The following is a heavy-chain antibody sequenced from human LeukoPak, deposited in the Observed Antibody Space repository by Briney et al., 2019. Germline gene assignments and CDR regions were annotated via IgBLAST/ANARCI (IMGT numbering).Heavy chain of an antibody. CDR1: GFAFSSQG. CDR3: AKDARRSDGWYFFDH. D-gene: IGHD6-19*01. J-gene: IGHJ4*02. CDR2: ISDSGDIT. Sequence: GGSLRLSCAASGFAFSSQGMGWVRQAPGKGLEWVSVISDSGDITYYADSVKGRFTISRDNSKNTLYLQMISLRAEDTAVYYCAKDARRSDGWYFFDHWGQGTLVAVSS. V-gene: IGHV3-23*01.